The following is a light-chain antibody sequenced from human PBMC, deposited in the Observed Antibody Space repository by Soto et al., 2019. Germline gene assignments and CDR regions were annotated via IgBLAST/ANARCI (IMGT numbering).Light chain of an antibody. J-gene: IGKJ5*01. V-gene: IGKV1-12*01. Sequence: DIQMTQSPVSVSASVGDRVIITCRASQGISCWLAWYQQKPGKAPELLIYSAPNLQIGVPSSFTVRGSRTNFPITFTGWQPEDIGPYNCYQANSFPSTFGQGTRLEIK. CDR3: YQANSFPST. CDR2: SAP. CDR1: QGISCW.